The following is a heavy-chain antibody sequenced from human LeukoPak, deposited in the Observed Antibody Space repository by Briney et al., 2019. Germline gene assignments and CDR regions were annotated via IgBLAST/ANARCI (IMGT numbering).Heavy chain of an antibody. CDR3: AREELAYGSGSYGIYYYYYYMDV. J-gene: IGHJ6*03. D-gene: IGHD3-10*01. V-gene: IGHV1-2*02. Sequence: ASVKVSCXASGYTFTGYYMHWVRQAPGQGLEWMGWINPNSGGTNYAQKFQGRVTMTRDTSISTAYMELSRLRSDDTAVYYCAREELAYGSGSYGIYYYYYYMDVWGKGTTVTVSS. CDR1: GYTFTGYY. CDR2: INPNSGGT.